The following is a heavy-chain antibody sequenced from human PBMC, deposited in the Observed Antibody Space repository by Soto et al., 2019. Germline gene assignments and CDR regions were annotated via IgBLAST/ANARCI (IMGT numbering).Heavy chain of an antibody. V-gene: IGHV4-4*02. J-gene: IGHJ4*02. D-gene: IGHD3-22*01. CDR1: GGSISTSNW. CDR3: ARRAFYDSSGYYDY. Sequence: QVQLQESGPGLVKPSETLSLTCAVSGGSISTSNWWGWVRQPPGKGLEWIGEIYHSGRNNYNPSLKSRVTISVDKSKNQFSLTLSSVTAADTAVYYCARRAFYDSSGYYDYWGQGTLVTVSS. CDR2: IYHSGRN.